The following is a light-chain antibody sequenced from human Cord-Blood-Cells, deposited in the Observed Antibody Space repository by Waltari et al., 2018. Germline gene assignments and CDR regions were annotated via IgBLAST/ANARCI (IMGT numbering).Light chain of an antibody. CDR2: DVS. Sequence: QSALTQPRSVSGSPGQSVTISCTGTSSDDVGYNYVSWYQQHPGKAPKLMSYDVSKRPSGVPDRFSGSKSGNTASLTISGLQAEDEADYYCCSYAGSYTYVFGTGTKVTVL. CDR3: CSYAGSYTYV. J-gene: IGLJ1*01. CDR1: SSDDVGYNY. V-gene: IGLV2-11*01.